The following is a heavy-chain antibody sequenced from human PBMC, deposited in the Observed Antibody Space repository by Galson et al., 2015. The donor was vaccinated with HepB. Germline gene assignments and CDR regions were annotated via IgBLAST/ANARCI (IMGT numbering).Heavy chain of an antibody. J-gene: IGHJ4*02. CDR3: AKRGTSTYHYFDS. V-gene: IGHV3-23*01. CDR2: LPTSGNT. CDR1: GFTFSSYG. Sequence: SLRLSCAASGFTFSSYGMSWVRQAPGKGLEWVSLLPTSGNTYYADSVKGRFTISRDNSKNTLYLQLNSLRAEDTAVYYCAKRGTSTYHYFDSWGRGTLVTVSS. D-gene: IGHD2-2*01.